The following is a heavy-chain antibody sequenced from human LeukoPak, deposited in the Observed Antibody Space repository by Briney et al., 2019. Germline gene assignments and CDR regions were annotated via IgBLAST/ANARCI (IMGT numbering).Heavy chain of an antibody. D-gene: IGHD3-10*01. J-gene: IGHJ5*02. CDR3: ARVFAYGSGIDWFDP. Sequence: PSQTLSLTCTFSGGSISSGDYYWSWIRQPPGKGLEWIGYIYYSGSTYYNPSLKSRVTISVDTSKNQFSLKLSSVTAADTAVYYCARVFAYGSGIDWFDPWGQGTLVTVSS. CDR2: IYYSGST. V-gene: IGHV4-30-4*01. CDR1: GGSISSGDYY.